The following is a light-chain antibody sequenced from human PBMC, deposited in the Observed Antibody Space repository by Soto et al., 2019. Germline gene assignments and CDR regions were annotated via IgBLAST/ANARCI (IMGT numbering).Light chain of an antibody. Sequence: QSALAQPASVSGSPGQSITISCTGTSDDVGAYNPVSWYQQLPHKAPQVILYKGTQRPSGVSSRFSGSTSVNAASLTISGLQADDEADYFCCSSAPESTYVFGTVTKVTVL. CDR3: CSSAPESTYV. CDR1: SDDVGAYNP. J-gene: IGLJ1*01. V-gene: IGLV2-23*01. CDR2: KGT.